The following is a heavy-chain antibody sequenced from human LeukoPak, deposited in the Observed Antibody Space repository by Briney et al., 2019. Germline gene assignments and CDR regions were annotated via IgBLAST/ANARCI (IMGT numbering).Heavy chain of an antibody. J-gene: IGHJ4*02. Sequence: PGGSLRLSXAASGFTFSSHWMSWVRQAPGKELEWVANIKEDGSLKYYMDSMKGRFTISRDNAKNSLYLQMNSLRAEDTAVYYCARDKGGTTHFDYWGQGTLVTVSS. CDR1: GFTFSSHW. D-gene: IGHD1-1*01. CDR3: ARDKGGTTHFDY. CDR2: IKEDGSLK. V-gene: IGHV3-7*01.